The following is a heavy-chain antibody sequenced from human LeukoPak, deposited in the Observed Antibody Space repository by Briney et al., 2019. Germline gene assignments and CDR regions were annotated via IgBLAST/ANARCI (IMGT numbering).Heavy chain of an antibody. J-gene: IGHJ5*02. V-gene: IGHV3-30*18. CDR1: GFTFSSYG. Sequence: GGSLRLSCAASGFTFSSYGMHWVRQAPGKGLEWVAVISYDGSNKYYADSVKGRFTISRDNSKNTLYLQMTSLRAEDTAVYYCAKDPLRGSGSDSPNWFDPWGQGTLVTVSS. D-gene: IGHD3-10*01. CDR2: ISYDGSNK. CDR3: AKDPLRGSGSDSPNWFDP.